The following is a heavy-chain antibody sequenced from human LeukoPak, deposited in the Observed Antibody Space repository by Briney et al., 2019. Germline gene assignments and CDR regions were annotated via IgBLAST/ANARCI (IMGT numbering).Heavy chain of an antibody. J-gene: IGHJ6*03. D-gene: IGHD3-10*01. V-gene: IGHV3-7*01. CDR2: IKQDVSET. Sequence: PGGSLRLSCAASGFTFSSDWMSWVRQAPGKGLEWGANIKQDVSETYYADSGKGRFTISRDNAKNSLYLQMNSLRAEETAVYYCAIMMVRGVIGQYFYYYMDVWGKGTTVTVSS. CDR3: AIMMVRGVIGQYFYYYMDV. CDR1: GFTFSSDW.